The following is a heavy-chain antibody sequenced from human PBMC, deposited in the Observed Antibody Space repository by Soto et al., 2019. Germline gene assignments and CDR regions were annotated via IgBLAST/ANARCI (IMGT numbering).Heavy chain of an antibody. Sequence: PSETLSLTCPVSGGSINSTSYYWGWTRQTPGKGLEWIGSVYFRGSTYYNPSLKSRVTISADTSKNQFSLKLSSVTAADTAVYYCASCYFGSGSSDYWGQGALVTVSS. J-gene: IGHJ4*02. D-gene: IGHD3-10*01. CDR2: VYFRGST. V-gene: IGHV4-39*01. CDR3: ASCYFGSGSSDY. CDR1: GGSINSTSYY.